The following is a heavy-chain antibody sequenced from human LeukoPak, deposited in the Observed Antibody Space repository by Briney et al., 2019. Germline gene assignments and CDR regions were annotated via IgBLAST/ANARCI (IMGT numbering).Heavy chain of an antibody. D-gene: IGHD3-16*01. Sequence: GWISAYNGNTDYAQKLQGRVTMTTDTSTSTAYMELRSLRSDDTAVYYCARDTIDWGLGDFWGQGTLVTVSS. CDR2: ISAYNGNT. CDR3: ARDTIDWGLGDF. J-gene: IGHJ4*02. V-gene: IGHV1-18*01.